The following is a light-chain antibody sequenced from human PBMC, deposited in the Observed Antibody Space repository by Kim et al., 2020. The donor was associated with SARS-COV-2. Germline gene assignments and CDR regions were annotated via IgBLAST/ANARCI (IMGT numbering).Light chain of an antibody. CDR3: CSYAGSSTFVV. J-gene: IGLJ2*01. CDR2: EVS. CDR1: SSDVGNYNL. V-gene: IGLV2-23*02. Sequence: QSITISCTGTSSDVGNYNLVSGYQQRPGKAPKLLIFEVSKRPSGVSNRFSGSKSGDTASLTISGLQAEDEADYYCCSYAGSSTFVVFGGGTQLTVL.